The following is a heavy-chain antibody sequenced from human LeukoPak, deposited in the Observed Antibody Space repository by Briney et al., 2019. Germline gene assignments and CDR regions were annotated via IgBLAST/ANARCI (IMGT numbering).Heavy chain of an antibody. CDR2: IYYSGST. J-gene: IGHJ4*02. V-gene: IGHV4-30-4*01. CDR1: GGSISSDYYY. D-gene: IGHD2-21*02. CDR3: ARYYCGGDCYSGYFDY. Sequence: PSETLSITCTVSGGSISSDYYYWSWVRQPPGRGLEWLGYIYYSGSTYYNPSLKSRVTISGDTSKNQFSLKLSSVTAADTAVYYCARYYCGGDCYSGYFDYWGQGTLVTVSS.